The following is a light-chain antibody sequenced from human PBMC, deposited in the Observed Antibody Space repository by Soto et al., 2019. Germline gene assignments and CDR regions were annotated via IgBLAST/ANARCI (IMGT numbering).Light chain of an antibody. J-gene: IGKJ3*01. V-gene: IGKV3-15*01. Sequence: EIVMTQSPATLSVSPGERATLSCRASQSVSSNLAWYQQKPGQAPRLLLYGASSRATGIPARFSGSGSGTEFTLTLSSLQSEDFAVYYCQQYNNWPITFGPGTKVDIK. CDR1: QSVSSN. CDR2: GAS. CDR3: QQYNNWPIT.